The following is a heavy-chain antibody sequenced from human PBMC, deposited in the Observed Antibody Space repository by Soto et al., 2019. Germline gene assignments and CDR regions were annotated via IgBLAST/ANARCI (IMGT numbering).Heavy chain of an antibody. CDR2: SSPNEPDP. CDR3: ARGAFSGQLRENFGL. Sequence: ASAKVSCQASGYRFAAYYDHWVRQAPGQGLELMGWSSPNEPDPKYAQKFQGMVTMSRDTSIRTVYMELSSLTCDDTGIYDCARGAFSGQLRENFGLWGQGTLVTVSS. V-gene: IGHV1-2*02. D-gene: IGHD3-16*01. CDR1: GYRFAAYY. J-gene: IGHJ4*02.